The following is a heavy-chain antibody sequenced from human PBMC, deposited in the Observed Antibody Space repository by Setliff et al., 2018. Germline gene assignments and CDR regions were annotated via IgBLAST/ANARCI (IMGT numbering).Heavy chain of an antibody. V-gene: IGHV4-39*07. J-gene: IGHJ4*02. Sequence: SETLSLTCTVSGGSISSSSYYWGWIRQPPGKGLEWIGSIYYSGSTYYNPSLKSRVTISVDTSKNQFSLKLSSVTAADTAVYYCARYRRDCSGGSCYSRYYFDYWGQGTLVTVSS. CDR1: GGSISSSSYY. D-gene: IGHD2-15*01. CDR3: ARYRRDCSGGSCYSRYYFDY. CDR2: IYYSGST.